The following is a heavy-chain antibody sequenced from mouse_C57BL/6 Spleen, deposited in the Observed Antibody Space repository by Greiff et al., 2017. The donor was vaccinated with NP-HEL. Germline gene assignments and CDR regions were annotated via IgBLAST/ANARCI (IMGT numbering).Heavy chain of an antibody. Sequence: VKLVESGPGLVAPSQSLSITCTVSGFSLTSYAISWVRQTPGKGLEWLGVIWTGGGTNYNSAIKSRLSISKDNSKSQVFLKMNSLQTDDTSRYYCARHLYAMDYWGQGTSVTVSS. CDR2: IWTGGGT. CDR1: GFSLTSYA. J-gene: IGHJ4*01. CDR3: ARHLYAMDY. V-gene: IGHV2-9-1*01.